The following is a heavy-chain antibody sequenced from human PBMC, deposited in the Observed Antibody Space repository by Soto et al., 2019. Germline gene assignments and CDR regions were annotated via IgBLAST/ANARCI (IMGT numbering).Heavy chain of an antibody. J-gene: IGHJ1*01. CDR3: ARAAKMTPTYIQH. Sequence: ASVKVSCKASGYTFTNYGINWVRQAPGQGLEWMGWISVYNDNTKYAQKLQGRVTMTTDTSTSTAYMELRSLRSDDTAVYYCARAAKMTPTYIQHWGQGTLVTVSS. CDR2: ISVYNDNT. CDR1: GYTFTNYG. V-gene: IGHV1-18*01. D-gene: IGHD5-12*01.